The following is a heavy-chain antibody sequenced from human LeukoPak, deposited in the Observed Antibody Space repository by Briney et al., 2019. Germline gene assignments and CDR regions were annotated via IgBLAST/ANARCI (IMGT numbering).Heavy chain of an antibody. CDR2: ITGSGGDT. Sequence: PGGSLRLSCAASGFTFSNYAMSWVRQAPGKGLEWVSAITGSGGDTFHADSVKGRFTISRDNSKNTLFLQMNSLRAEDTAVYYCAKGSSGQCPYHFDYWGQGTLVTVSS. CDR1: GFTFSNYA. V-gene: IGHV3-23*01. D-gene: IGHD3-10*01. J-gene: IGHJ4*02. CDR3: AKGSSGQCPYHFDY.